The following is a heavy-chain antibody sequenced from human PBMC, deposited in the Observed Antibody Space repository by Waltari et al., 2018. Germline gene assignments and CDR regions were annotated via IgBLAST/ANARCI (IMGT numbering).Heavy chain of an antibody. D-gene: IGHD4-17*01. CDR1: GYLFSEYA. CDR3: AKDDYGDEYFQH. CDR2: ISYDGMNT. V-gene: IGHV3-30*18. J-gene: IGHJ1*01. Sequence: QVHLVESGGDVVQPGGSLRLPCTASGYLFSEYAMHWVRQAPGKGLEWVALISYDGMNTKYTSSVEGRFTISRDNTKNTLFLQMNSLRVDDTAVYYCAKDDYGDEYFQHWGQGTLLIVSS.